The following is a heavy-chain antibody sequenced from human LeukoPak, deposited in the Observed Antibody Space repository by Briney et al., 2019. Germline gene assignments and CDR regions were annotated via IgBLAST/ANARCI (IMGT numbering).Heavy chain of an antibody. CDR3: ARELVSLGTGYFDL. CDR2: ITGSSTWT. CDR1: GFTFGTCG. Sequence: GGSLRLSCEASGFTFGTCGMTWVRQAPGKGLEWVSGITGSSTWTYYADSVKGRFTISRDNSKNTLQLQMHSLRAEDTAIYYCARELVSLGTGYFDLWGRGTLVTVSS. D-gene: IGHD7-27*01. J-gene: IGHJ2*01. V-gene: IGHV3-23*01.